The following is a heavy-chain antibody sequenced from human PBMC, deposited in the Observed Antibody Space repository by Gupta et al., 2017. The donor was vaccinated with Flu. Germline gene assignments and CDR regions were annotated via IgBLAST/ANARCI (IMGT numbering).Heavy chain of an antibody. CDR3: AAHASGYLFFKY. CDR1: GVSKSSGGYS. J-gene: IGHJ4*02. Sequence: QVQLRESGPGLVKPSQSLSLTCTFAGVSKSSGGYSWCCIRQSPRKDLEWIGPIYNRGSTHYDPSLRRRVTISVDTSKNQFSLQLNAVTVSDTVVYYCAAHASGYLFFKYWGQGAQVTVSS. D-gene: IGHD5-12*01. CDR2: IYNRGST. V-gene: IGHV4-31*03.